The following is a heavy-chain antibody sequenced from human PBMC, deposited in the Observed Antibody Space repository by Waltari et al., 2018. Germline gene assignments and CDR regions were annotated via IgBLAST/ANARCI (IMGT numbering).Heavy chain of an antibody. V-gene: IGHV4-39*01. J-gene: IGHJ3*02. CDR3: ARTQRYYGSGSYGNAFDI. Sequence: QLQLQVSGPGLVKPSETLSLTCTVSGRSISSSSYYWGGLRQHPGKGLAWIGSIYYSGSTYYNTSLKSRVTISVYTSKNQFSLKLSSVTAADTAVYNCARTQRYYGSGSYGNAFDIWGQGTMVTVSS. D-gene: IGHD3-10*01. CDR2: IYYSGST. CDR1: GRSISSSSYY.